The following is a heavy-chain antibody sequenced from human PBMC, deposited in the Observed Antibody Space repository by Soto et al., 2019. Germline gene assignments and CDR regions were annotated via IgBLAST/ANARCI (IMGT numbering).Heavy chain of an antibody. J-gene: IGHJ6*01. CDR1: GASVDRDTSY. V-gene: IGHV4-61*01. CDR3: SRRRGPSLFYGTDV. CDR2: IYFSGFT. Sequence: QVQLQESGPGLVKPSETLSLTCTVSGASVDRDTSYWIWSRQTPGKGLEWIGYIYFSGFTDYNPSLKSRATISFDASKYQFSLELDPVTAADTAVDYCSRRRGPSLFYGTDVWGQGTTVTVSS.